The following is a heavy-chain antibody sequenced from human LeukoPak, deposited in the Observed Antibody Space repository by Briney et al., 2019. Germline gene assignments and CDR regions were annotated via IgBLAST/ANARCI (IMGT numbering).Heavy chain of an antibody. CDR3: ARDGFARAPWASDI. CDR1: GGSFSGYY. V-gene: IGHV4-34*01. Sequence: PSETLSLTCAVYGGSFSGYYWSWIRQPPGKGLEWIGEINHSGSTNYNPSLKSRVTISVDTSKNQFSLKLSSVTAADTAVYYCARDGFARAPWASDIWGQGTMVSVSS. J-gene: IGHJ3*02. CDR2: INHSGST. D-gene: IGHD3-10*01.